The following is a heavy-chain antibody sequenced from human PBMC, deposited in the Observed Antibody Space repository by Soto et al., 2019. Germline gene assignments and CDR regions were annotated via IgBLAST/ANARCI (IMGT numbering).Heavy chain of an antibody. CDR3: ARAIDSSSLWFDP. V-gene: IGHV4-30-4*01. CDR2: IYYSGST. J-gene: IGHJ5*02. CDR1: GGSISSGDYY. D-gene: IGHD6-6*01. Sequence: LSETLSLTCTVSGGSISSGDYYWSWIRQPPGKGLEWIGYIYYSGSTYYNPSLKSRVTISVDTSKNQFSLKLSSVTAADTAVYHCARAIDSSSLWFDPWGQGTLVTVSS.